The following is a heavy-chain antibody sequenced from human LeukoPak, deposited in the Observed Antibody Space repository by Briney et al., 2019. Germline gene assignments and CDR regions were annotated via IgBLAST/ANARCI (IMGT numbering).Heavy chain of an antibody. CDR3: ARESEMGITMVRASYYMDV. D-gene: IGHD3-10*01. J-gene: IGHJ6*03. V-gene: IGHV3-20*04. CDR2: INWNGGST. CDR1: GFTFDDYG. Sequence: PGGSLRLSCAASGFTFDDYGMSWVRQAPGKGLEWVSGINWNGGSTGYADSVKGRFTISRDNAKNSLYLQMNSLRAEDTAVYYCARESEMGITMVRASYYMDVWGKGTTVTVSS.